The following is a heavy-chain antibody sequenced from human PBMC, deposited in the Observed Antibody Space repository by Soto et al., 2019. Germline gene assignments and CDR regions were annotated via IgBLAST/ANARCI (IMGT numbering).Heavy chain of an antibody. D-gene: IGHD6-19*01. V-gene: IGHV3-23*01. Sequence: LRLSCEASGFTFSSYAMSWVRQAPGKGLEWVSAITDSGGGTYYAGSVKGRFTISRDNSKNTLYLQMNSLRAEDTAVYYCTKDRQWLEVGFWGQGTLVTVSS. CDR3: TKDRQWLEVGF. CDR2: ITDSGGGT. CDR1: GFTFSSYA. J-gene: IGHJ4*02.